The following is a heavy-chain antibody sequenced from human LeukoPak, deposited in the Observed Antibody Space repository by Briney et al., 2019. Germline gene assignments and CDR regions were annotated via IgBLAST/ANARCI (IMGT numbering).Heavy chain of an antibody. V-gene: IGHV1-46*01. CDR1: GYTFSSYV. D-gene: IGHD5-18*01. CDR3: AGGATTSTALFVY. Sequence: ASVKVSCKASGYTFSSYVMNWVRQAPGQGREWMGLINRSDGSTSYAQKLQGRVTMTRDTSTSTVYMELRSLRSEDTAVYYCAGGATTSTALFVYSGEGGLVTVSS. CDR2: INRSDGST. J-gene: IGHJ4*02.